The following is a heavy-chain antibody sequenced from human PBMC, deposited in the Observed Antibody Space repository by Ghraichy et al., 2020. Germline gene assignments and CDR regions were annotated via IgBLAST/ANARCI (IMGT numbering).Heavy chain of an antibody. D-gene: IGHD1-1*01. CDR2: IYASGIT. CDR1: GGSFNAYY. Sequence: SETLSLTCAVSGGSFNAYYWSWIRQPAGKGLEWIGRIYASGITNYNPSLKSRVTMSVDTTKNQFSLRLSSVTTADTAVYYCARDPRQLVHDDFDVWGQGKMVTVAS. V-gene: IGHV4-4*07. J-gene: IGHJ3*01. CDR3: ARDPRQLVHDDFDV.